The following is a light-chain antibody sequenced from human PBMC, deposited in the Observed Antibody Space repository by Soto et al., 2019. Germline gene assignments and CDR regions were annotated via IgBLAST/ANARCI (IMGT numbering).Light chain of an antibody. Sequence: EIVLTQSPATLSSFPGDRVTLSCRASQYINTRLAWYQHRPGQAPRLLIYQTSIRAAGIPARFSASGTGTDFTLKISDAQPEDFAVYYCHQRQSWPRTFGQGTKVDI. CDR3: HQRQSWPRT. V-gene: IGKV3D-11*01. CDR2: QTS. CDR1: QYINTR. J-gene: IGKJ1*01.